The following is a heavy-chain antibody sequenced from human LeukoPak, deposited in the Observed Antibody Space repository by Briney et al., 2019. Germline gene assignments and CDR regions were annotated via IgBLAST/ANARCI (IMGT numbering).Heavy chain of an antibody. CDR1: GGSVSSGSYD. Sequence: SETLSLTCTVSGGSVSSGSYDWSWIRQPPGKGLEWIGYIYYSGSTNYNPSLKSRVTISVDTSKNQFSLKLSSVTAADTAVYYCARVGYDSSGYGHDAFDIWGQGTMVTVSS. CDR3: ARVGYDSSGYGHDAFDI. J-gene: IGHJ3*02. V-gene: IGHV4-61*01. CDR2: IYYSGST. D-gene: IGHD3-22*01.